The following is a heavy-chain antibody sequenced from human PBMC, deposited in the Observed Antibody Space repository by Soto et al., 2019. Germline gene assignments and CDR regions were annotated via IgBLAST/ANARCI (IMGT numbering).Heavy chain of an antibody. D-gene: IGHD3-10*01. Sequence: QITLKESGPTLVKPTQTLTLTCTFSGFSLSTSGVGVAWIRQPPVKALEWLAIFYWDDSKRDNPSLQNRLTITKDNSTDQVLLTMTNMDPLDTATYSGAHVAFGEFVASLGHSGQGTLVSVSS. V-gene: IGHV2-5*02. J-gene: IGHJ4*02. CDR2: FYWDDSK. CDR1: GFSLSTSGVG. CDR3: AHVAFGEFVASLGH.